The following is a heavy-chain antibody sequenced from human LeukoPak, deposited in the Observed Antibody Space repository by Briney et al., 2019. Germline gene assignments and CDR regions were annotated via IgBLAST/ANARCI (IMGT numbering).Heavy chain of an antibody. Sequence: ASVKVSCKASGYTFSGYYMNWVRQAPGQGLEWMGWINPNSGGTNYAQKFQGRVTMTRDTSISTAYMELSRLRSDDTAVYYCARGGIAAAGTPYYFDYWGQGTLVTVSS. D-gene: IGHD6-13*01. J-gene: IGHJ4*02. CDR3: ARGGIAAAGTPYYFDY. CDR2: INPNSGGT. V-gene: IGHV1-2*02. CDR1: GYTFSGYY.